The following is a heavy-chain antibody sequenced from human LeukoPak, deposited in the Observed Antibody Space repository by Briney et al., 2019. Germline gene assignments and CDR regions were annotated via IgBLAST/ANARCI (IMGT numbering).Heavy chain of an antibody. J-gene: IGHJ6*03. CDR2: IKQDGSEK. CDR3: ARGPSTPIAARLYYYYYMDV. V-gene: IGHV3-7*01. D-gene: IGHD6-6*01. Sequence: PGGSLRLSCAASGFTFSSYWMSWVRQAPGKGLEWVANIKQDGSEKYYVDSVKGRFTISRDNAKNSLYLQMNSLRAEDTAEYYCARGPSTPIAARLYYYYYMDVWGKGTTVTVSS. CDR1: GFTFSSYW.